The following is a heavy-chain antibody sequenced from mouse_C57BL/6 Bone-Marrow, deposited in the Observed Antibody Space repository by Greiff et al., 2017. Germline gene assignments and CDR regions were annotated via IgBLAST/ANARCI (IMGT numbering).Heavy chain of an antibody. D-gene: IGHD1-1*01. CDR3: RYYGSSPFYYAMDY. Sequence: QVQLQQPGAELVKPGASVKMSCKASGYTFTSYWITWVKQRPGQGLEWIGDIYPGSGSTNYNEKFTSKATLTVDTSSSTAYMQLSSLTSEDSAVYYCRYYGSSPFYYAMDYWGQGTSVTVSS. V-gene: IGHV1-55*01. J-gene: IGHJ4*01. CDR2: IYPGSGST. CDR1: GYTFTSYW.